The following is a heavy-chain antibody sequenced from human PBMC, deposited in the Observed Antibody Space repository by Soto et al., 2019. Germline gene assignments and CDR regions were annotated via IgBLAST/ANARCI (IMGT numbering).Heavy chain of an antibody. Sequence: EVQLLESGGGLVQPGGSLRLSCAASGFTFNNYAMTWVRQAPGKGLEWVSAISGGGDTTSYADSVKGRFTVSRDGSKNTLYLQMSSLRAEDTALYYCAKGRGGSGSLTPRFYFWAQGTLVTVSS. CDR2: ISGGGDTT. V-gene: IGHV3-23*01. D-gene: IGHD3-10*01. CDR3: AKGRGGSGSLTPRFYF. J-gene: IGHJ4*02. CDR1: GFTFNNYA.